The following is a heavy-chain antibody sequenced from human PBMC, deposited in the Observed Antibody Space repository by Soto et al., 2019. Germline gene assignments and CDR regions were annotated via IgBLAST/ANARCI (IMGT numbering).Heavy chain of an antibody. Sequence: EVQLVASGGGLVQPGGSLRLSCAASEFTFSGRSVHWVRQAPGKGLVWVSGIDKVGTDSTYAASVKGRFTSSRDNAKNTVYLQMNSLRVEDTAVYYCARGWFGPDVWGKGTTVTVSS. CDR3: ARGWFGPDV. CDR2: IDKVGTDS. CDR1: EFTFSGRS. V-gene: IGHV3-74*01. J-gene: IGHJ6*03. D-gene: IGHD3-10*01.